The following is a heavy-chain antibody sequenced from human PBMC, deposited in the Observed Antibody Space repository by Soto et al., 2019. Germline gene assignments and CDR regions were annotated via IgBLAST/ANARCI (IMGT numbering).Heavy chain of an antibody. Sequence: EVQLLESGGGLVQPGGSLRLSCAASGFTFSSYAMSWVRQAPGKGLEWVSAISGSGGSTYYADSVKGRFTISRDNSKNTLYLKMNSLRAEDTAVCYCAKCRGATTPLDYWGQGTLVTVSS. CDR1: GFTFSSYA. V-gene: IGHV3-23*01. J-gene: IGHJ4*02. D-gene: IGHD1-26*01. CDR3: AKCRGATTPLDY. CDR2: ISGSGGST.